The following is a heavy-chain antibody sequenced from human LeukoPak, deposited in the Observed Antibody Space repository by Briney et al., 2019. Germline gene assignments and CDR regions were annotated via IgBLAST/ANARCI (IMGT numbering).Heavy chain of an antibody. Sequence: SETLSLTCTVSGGSVSSGSYYWSWVRQPPGKGLEWIGYIYYSGNTNYNPSLKSRVTTSVDTSKNHFSLKLTSVTAADTAVYYCARDQIEMATIMDYYYGMDVWGQGTTVTVSS. D-gene: IGHD5-24*01. CDR3: ARDQIEMATIMDYYYGMDV. V-gene: IGHV4-61*03. CDR2: IYYSGNT. CDR1: GGSVSSGSYY. J-gene: IGHJ6*02.